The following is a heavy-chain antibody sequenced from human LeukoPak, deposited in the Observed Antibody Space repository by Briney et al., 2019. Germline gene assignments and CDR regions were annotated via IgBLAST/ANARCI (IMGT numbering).Heavy chain of an antibody. CDR3: AIWNQKAGIAGPSIDY. D-gene: IGHD6-13*01. CDR2: IYTSGST. CDR1: GGSISSYY. Sequence: SETLSLTCTVSGGSISSYYWSWIRQPAGKGLEWIGRIYTSGSTNYNPSLKSRVTMSVDTSKNQFSLKLSSVTAADTAVYYCAIWNQKAGIAGPSIDYWGQGTLVTVSS. J-gene: IGHJ4*02. V-gene: IGHV4-4*07.